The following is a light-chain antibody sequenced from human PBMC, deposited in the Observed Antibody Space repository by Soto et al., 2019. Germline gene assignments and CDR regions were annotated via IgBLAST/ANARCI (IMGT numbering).Light chain of an antibody. V-gene: IGKV3-15*01. CDR3: QQYNKWPWT. CDR2: GAS. Sequence: IVLTQSPGPLSLSPGERATLSCRASQSVSSSYLAWYQQKPGQAPRLLIYGASPRATGIPASFSGRGSGTEFSLTISSLQSEDFAVYYCQQYNKWPWTFGQGTKVDVK. J-gene: IGKJ1*01. CDR1: QSVSSSY.